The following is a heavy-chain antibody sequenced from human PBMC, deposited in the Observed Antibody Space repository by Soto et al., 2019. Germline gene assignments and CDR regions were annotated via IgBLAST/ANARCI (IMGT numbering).Heavy chain of an antibody. J-gene: IGHJ6*02. Sequence: QAQLVQSGSELKRPGASLKVSCKTSGYFFSSFVISWVREAPGRGLEWMGWINGYNGRTNYAEKFHDRVSMSTEPSTSTAYLELRSLTSEDTAIYDCGRCVVVALASYYCDGMDVWGPGTAVTGS. CDR1: GYFFSSFV. CDR3: GRCVVVALASYYCDGMDV. D-gene: IGHD2-15*01. CDR2: INGYNGRT. V-gene: IGHV1-18*01.